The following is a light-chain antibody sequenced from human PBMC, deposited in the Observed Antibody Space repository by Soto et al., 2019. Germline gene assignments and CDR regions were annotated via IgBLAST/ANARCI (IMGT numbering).Light chain of an antibody. CDR1: SSDVGGYKY. Sequence: VLTQPPSASGSPGQSVTISCTGTSSDVGGYKYVSWYQQHPGKAPKLMIFEVNKRPSGVPDRFSGSKSGNTASLTVSGLQAEDEADYYCSSYAGINNLGVFGTGTKLTVL. V-gene: IGLV2-8*01. CDR2: EVN. CDR3: SSYAGINNLGV. J-gene: IGLJ1*01.